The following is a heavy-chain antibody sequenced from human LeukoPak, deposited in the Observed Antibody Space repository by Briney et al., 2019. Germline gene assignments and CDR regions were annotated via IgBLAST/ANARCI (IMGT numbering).Heavy chain of an antibody. CDR3: ARMRDNWNVCVFDI. Sequence: SETLSLTCGVYGGSFSGDYWSWVRQPPGKGLEWIGEINHSGSASYNPSLKSRVTISVDTSKIQFSLKLSSVAATDTAVYYCARMRDNWNVCVFDIWGQGTMVTVSS. CDR1: GGSFSGDY. D-gene: IGHD1-1*01. CDR2: INHSGSA. J-gene: IGHJ3*02. V-gene: IGHV4-34*01.